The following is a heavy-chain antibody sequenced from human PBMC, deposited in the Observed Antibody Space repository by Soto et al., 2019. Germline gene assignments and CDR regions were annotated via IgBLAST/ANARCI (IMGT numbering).Heavy chain of an antibody. CDR3: ARALYSSSPYYYYGMDV. D-gene: IGHD6-6*01. CDR1: GYSFTSYW. CDR2: IYPGDSDT. J-gene: IGHJ6*02. V-gene: IGHV5-51*01. Sequence: GESLKISCKGSGYSFTSYWIGWVRQMPGKGLEWMGIIYPGDSDTRYSPSFQGQVTISADKSISTAYLQWSSLKASDTAMYYCARALYSSSPYYYYGMDVWGQGTTVTVSS.